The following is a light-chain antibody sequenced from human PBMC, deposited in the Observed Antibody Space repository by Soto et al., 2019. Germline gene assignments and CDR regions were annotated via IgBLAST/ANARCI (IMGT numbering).Light chain of an antibody. J-gene: IGKJ1*01. CDR1: QDISGY. V-gene: IGKV1-13*02. CDR2: DAS. Sequence: AVQLTQSPSSLSASMGDRVTITCRASQDISGYLAWYQQQPGKAPKLLIYDASSLESGVPSRFSGSGSGTEFTLIISSLQPDDSATYYCQQYRSYWTFGQGTKVEIK. CDR3: QQYRSYWT.